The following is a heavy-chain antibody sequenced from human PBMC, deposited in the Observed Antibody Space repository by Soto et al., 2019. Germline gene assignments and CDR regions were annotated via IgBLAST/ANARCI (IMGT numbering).Heavy chain of an antibody. Sequence: SETLSLTCTVSGDSISSATHYWGWIRQPPGKGLEWIGSIYYSGSTYYNPSLKSRVTISVDTSKNQFSLKLRSVTAADTAVYYCARQPRYXVLTAYSLTPRRPSLDYWGPGTLVTVSS. CDR3: ARQPRYXVLTAYSLTPRRPSLDY. D-gene: IGHD3-9*01. V-gene: IGHV4-39*01. CDR1: GDSISSATHY. J-gene: IGHJ4*02. CDR2: IYYSGST.